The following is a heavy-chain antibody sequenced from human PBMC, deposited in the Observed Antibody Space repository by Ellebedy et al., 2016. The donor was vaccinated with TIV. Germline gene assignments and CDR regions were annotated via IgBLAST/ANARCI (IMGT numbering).Heavy chain of an antibody. D-gene: IGHD4-17*01. J-gene: IGHJ3*02. CDR2: INQDGSDT. CDR3: ATDGSYGDYRSPTHAFVM. Sequence: GGSLRLSCAASGFTFNSYWMTWVRQAPGKGLEWVANINQDGSDTYYVDSLRGRFTISSDNAKNSLYLLMNSLRGEDTAVYYCATDGSYGDYRSPTHAFVMWGQGTLVTVSS. CDR1: GFTFNSYW. V-gene: IGHV3-7*01.